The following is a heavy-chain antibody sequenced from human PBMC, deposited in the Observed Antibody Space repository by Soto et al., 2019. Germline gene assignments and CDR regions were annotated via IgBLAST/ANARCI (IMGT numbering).Heavy chain of an antibody. CDR2: ISAYNGNT. CDR3: ARAKTMVRGVSFGY. Sequence: ASVKVSCKASGGTFSSYAISWVRQAPGQGLEWMGWISAYNGNTNYAQKLQGRVTMTTDTSTSTAYMELRSLRSDDTAVYYCARAKTMVRGVSFGYWGQGTLVTVSS. D-gene: IGHD3-10*01. CDR1: GGTFSSYA. V-gene: IGHV1-18*01. J-gene: IGHJ4*02.